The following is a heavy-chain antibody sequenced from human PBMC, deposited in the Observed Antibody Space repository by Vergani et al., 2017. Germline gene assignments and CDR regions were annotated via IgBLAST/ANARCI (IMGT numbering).Heavy chain of an antibody. CDR3: AGGGHRYCSSTSCSFYWYFDL. CDR1: GYTFTSYD. V-gene: IGHV1-8*01. CDR2: MNPNSGNT. Sequence: QVQLVQSGAEVKKPGASVKVSCKASGYTFTSYDINWVRQATGQGLEWMGWMNPNSGNTGYAQKFQGRVTMTRNTSISTAYMELSSLRSEDTAVYYCAGGGHRYCSSTSCSFYWYFDLWGRGTLVTVSS. D-gene: IGHD2-2*01. J-gene: IGHJ2*01.